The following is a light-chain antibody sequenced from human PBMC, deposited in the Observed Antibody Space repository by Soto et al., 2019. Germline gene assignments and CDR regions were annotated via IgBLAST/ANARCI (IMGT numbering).Light chain of an antibody. CDR1: SSDIGAYDY. V-gene: IGLV2-14*03. Sequence: QSVLTQPASVSGSPGQSITISCTGTSSDIGAYDYVSWFQQYSGKAPTLIIYGVRFRPSGVSSRFSGSKSGNTASLTISGLQTEDEADYYCGSYASATLIFGGGTKVTVL. CDR2: GVR. CDR3: GSYASATLI. J-gene: IGLJ2*01.